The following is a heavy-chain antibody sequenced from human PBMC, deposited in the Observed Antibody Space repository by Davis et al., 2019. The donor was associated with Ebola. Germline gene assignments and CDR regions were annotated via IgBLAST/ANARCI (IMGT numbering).Heavy chain of an antibody. J-gene: IGHJ6*02. CDR1: GFTFSSYW. Sequence: GESLKISCAASGFTFSSYWMSWVRQAPGKGLEWVANIKQDGSEKYYVDSVKGRFTISRDNAKNSLYLQMNSLRAEDTAVYYCATGIAARPTGYYYYGMDVWGQGTTVTVSS. CDR2: IKQDGSEK. CDR3: ATGIAARPTGYYYYGMDV. V-gene: IGHV3-7*01. D-gene: IGHD6-6*01.